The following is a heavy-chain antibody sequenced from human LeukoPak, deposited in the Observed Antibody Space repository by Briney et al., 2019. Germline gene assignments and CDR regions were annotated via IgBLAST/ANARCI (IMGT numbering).Heavy chain of an antibody. D-gene: IGHD4-17*01. CDR3: ARAVSNDYAAH. Sequence: PGGSLRLSCAASGFTVSNNYISWVRQAPGKGLEWVSIIYNGGSTYYADSVRGRFTMSRDNSKNTLYLQMNSLRAEDTAVYYCARAVSNDYAAHWGQGTLVTVSS. V-gene: IGHV3-53*01. CDR2: IYNGGST. J-gene: IGHJ4*02. CDR1: GFTVSNNY.